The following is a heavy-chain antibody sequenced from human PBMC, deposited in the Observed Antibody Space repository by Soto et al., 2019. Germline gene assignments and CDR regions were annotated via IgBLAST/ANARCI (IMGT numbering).Heavy chain of an antibody. Sequence: ASVKVSCKASGYTFTSYGISWVRQAPGQGLEWMGWISAYNGNTNYAQKLQGRVTMTTDTSTSTVYMELSSLRSEDTAVYYCARDRHIVVVTANFIAYWGQGTLVTVSS. CDR2: ISAYNGNT. D-gene: IGHD2-21*02. CDR1: GYTFTSYG. CDR3: ARDRHIVVVTANFIAY. V-gene: IGHV1-18*01. J-gene: IGHJ4*02.